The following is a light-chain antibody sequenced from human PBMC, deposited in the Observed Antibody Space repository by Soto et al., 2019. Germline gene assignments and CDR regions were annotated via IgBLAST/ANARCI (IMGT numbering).Light chain of an antibody. CDR2: EDD. J-gene: IGLJ3*02. CDR3: CSYTKANTWV. V-gene: IGLV2-14*01. Sequence: QSVLTQPASVSASPGQSITISCPGSSSDINSYKFVSWYQVLPGKAPKLIIYEDDYRPPEISSRFSASKSGNTASLTISGVQLEDDSHYFCCSYTKANTWVFGGGTQLTVL. CDR1: SSDINSYKF.